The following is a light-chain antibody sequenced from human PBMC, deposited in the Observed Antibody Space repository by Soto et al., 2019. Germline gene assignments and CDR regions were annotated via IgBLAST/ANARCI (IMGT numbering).Light chain of an antibody. V-gene: IGLV2-8*01. Sequence: QTALTQPPSASGSPGQSVTISCTGTSSDVGGYNYVSWYQQHPGKAPKLMIYEVSKRPSGVPDRFSGSKSGNTASLTVSGLQAEDESDYYCSSYAGSDYVVATGTEVTVL. CDR1: SSDVGGYNY. CDR3: SSYAGSDYV. CDR2: EVS. J-gene: IGLJ1*01.